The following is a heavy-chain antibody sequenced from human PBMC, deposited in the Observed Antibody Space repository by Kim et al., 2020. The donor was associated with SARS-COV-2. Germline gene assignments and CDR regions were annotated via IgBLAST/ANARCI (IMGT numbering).Heavy chain of an antibody. Sequence: YADSVKGRFTLSRDKSKSTLYVQMNSLIAEDRAVYSWAKVVTTIRNGMDVWGQGTTVTVSS. J-gene: IGHJ6*02. V-gene: IGHV3-30*02. CDR3: AKVVTTIRNGMDV. D-gene: IGHD5-12*01.